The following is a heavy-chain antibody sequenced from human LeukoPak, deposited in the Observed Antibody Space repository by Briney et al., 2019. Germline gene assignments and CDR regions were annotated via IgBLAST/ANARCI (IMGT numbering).Heavy chain of an antibody. CDR2: INNVRSHI. CDR3: ARVGVVPAAIPKAPGDY. CDR1: GFTFSTSV. Sequence: GGSLRLSCAASGFTFSTSVMNWVRQAPGKGLEWVSSINNVRSHIYYADSVRGRFTISRDNANNVLYLQMNSLRAEDTAVYYCARVGVVPAAIPKAPGDYWGQGTLVTVSS. D-gene: IGHD2-2*02. V-gene: IGHV3-21*06. J-gene: IGHJ4*02.